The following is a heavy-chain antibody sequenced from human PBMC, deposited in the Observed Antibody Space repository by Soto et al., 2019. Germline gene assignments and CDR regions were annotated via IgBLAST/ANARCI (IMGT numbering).Heavy chain of an antibody. CDR1: GVTFSSYA. CDR2: ISGSGGST. Sequence: GGSLRLSCAACGVTFSSYAISWVRQAPGQGLEWVSSISGSGGSTYYADSVKARFTISRDNSKNTLYLQMNSLRAEETAVYLRAPTGVSGYFTYWGEGTRGIICS. V-gene: IGHV3-23*01. D-gene: IGHD3-10*01. CDR3: APTGVSGYFTY. J-gene: IGHJ4*02.